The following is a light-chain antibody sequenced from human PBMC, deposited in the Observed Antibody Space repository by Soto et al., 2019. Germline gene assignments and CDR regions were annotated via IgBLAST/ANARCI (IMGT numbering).Light chain of an antibody. V-gene: IGLV2-14*01. CDR1: SSDVSGYNY. J-gene: IGLJ1*01. CDR3: SSYTSQAYV. CDR2: EVS. Sequence: QSALTQPASVSGSPGQSITISCTGTSSDVSGYNYVSWYQQHPGKAPKLMIYEVSNRPSGVSNRFSGSKSGNTASLTISGLQAEDEADYYCSSYTSQAYVFGTGTKLTVL.